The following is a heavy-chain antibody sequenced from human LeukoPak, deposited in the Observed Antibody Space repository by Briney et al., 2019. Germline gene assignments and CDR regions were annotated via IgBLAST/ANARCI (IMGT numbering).Heavy chain of an antibody. CDR2: ISSSSSTI. V-gene: IGHV3-48*02. CDR1: GFTFSSYS. D-gene: IGHD6-19*01. J-gene: IGHJ4*02. CDR3: ARDQAQYSSGWYRGGYLDY. Sequence: GGSLRLSCAASGFTFSSYSMNWVRQAPGKGLEWVSYISSSSSTIYYADSVKGRFTISRDNAKNSLYLQMNSLRDEDTAVYYCARDQAQYSSGWYRGGYLDYWGQGTLVTVSS.